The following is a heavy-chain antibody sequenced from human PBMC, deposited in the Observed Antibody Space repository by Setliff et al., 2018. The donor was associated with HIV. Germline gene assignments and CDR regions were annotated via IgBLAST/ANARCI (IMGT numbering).Heavy chain of an antibody. J-gene: IGHJ4*02. CDR3: ARDHYGSGSYSYFDY. V-gene: IGHV1-69*10. CDR1: GGTFSSYA. CDR2: IIPILGIA. Sequence: SVKVSCKASGGTFSSYAISWVRQAPGQGLEWMGGIIPILGIANYAQKFQGRVTITADKSTSTAYMELSSLRSEDTAVYSCARDHYGSGSYSYFDYWGQGTLVTVSS. D-gene: IGHD3-10*01.